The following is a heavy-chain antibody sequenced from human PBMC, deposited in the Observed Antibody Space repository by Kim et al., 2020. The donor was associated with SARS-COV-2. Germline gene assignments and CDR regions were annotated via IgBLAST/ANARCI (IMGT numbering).Heavy chain of an antibody. CDR3: ARAGCSSTSCYNDY. D-gene: IGHD2-2*02. V-gene: IGHV1-46*01. Sequence: KVQGRVTMTRDTSTSTVYMELSSLRSEDTAVYYCARAGCSSTSCYNDYWGQGTLVTVSS. J-gene: IGHJ4*02.